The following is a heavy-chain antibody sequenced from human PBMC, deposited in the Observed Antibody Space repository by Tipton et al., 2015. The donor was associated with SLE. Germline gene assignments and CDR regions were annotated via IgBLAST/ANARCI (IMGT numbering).Heavy chain of an antibody. D-gene: IGHD5-24*01. Sequence: TLSLTCSVSGASISSGSYYWSWVRQPAGKGLEWIGHVYTSGGTNYNPSLESRVTISLDTSKNQFSLKLSSVTAADTAVYFCAREGVEIVANWGKGTLVSVSS. CDR2: VYTSGGT. J-gene: IGHJ4*02. CDR1: GASISSGSYY. CDR3: AREGVEIVAN. V-gene: IGHV4-61*09.